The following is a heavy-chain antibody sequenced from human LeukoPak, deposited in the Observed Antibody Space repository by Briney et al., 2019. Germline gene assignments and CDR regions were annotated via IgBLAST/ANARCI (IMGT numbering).Heavy chain of an antibody. D-gene: IGHD5-12*01. CDR1: GGTFSSYA. Sequence: SVKVSCKSSGGTFSSYAISWVRQAPGQGLEWMGGIIPIFGTANYAQKFQGRVTITADESTSTAYMELSSLRSEDTAVYYCARGAVGGYSGYDPDREGYYFDYWGQGTLVTVSP. J-gene: IGHJ4*02. V-gene: IGHV1-69*13. CDR3: ARGAVGGYSGYDPDREGYYFDY. CDR2: IIPIFGTA.